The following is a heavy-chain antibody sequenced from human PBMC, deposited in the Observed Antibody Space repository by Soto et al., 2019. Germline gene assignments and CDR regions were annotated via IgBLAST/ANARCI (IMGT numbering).Heavy chain of an antibody. D-gene: IGHD3-10*01. CDR2: ISGSGIST. V-gene: IGHV3-23*01. Sequence: GGSLRLSCAASGFTFSSYAMSWVRQAPGKGLEWVSAISGSGISTNYADSVKGRFTISRDNSKNTLYLQMNSLRAEDTAVYYWVKARETFEVWFAPWGQGTLVTVSS. CDR3: VKARETFEVWFAP. J-gene: IGHJ5*02. CDR1: GFTFSSYA.